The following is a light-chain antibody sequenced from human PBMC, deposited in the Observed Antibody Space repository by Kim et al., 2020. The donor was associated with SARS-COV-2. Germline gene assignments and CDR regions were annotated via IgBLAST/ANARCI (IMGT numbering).Light chain of an antibody. V-gene: IGKV1-5*03. J-gene: IGKJ1*01. Sequence: DIQMTQSPPTLSASVGDRVTITCRATQSINNWLAWYQQKPGKAPKLLIYKASSLVTGVPSRFSGSGSGTEFTLTISRLQPDDFASYHCQQYNYFSWTFRQGTKVDIK. CDR2: KAS. CDR3: QQYNYFSWT. CDR1: QSINNW.